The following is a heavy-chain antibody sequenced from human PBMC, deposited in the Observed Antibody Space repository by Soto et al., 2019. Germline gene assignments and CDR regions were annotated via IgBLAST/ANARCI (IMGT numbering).Heavy chain of an antibody. CDR3: ARATGADKEDY. D-gene: IGHD3-10*01. V-gene: IGHV3-7*04. Sequence: EVQLVESGGGLVQPGGSLRLSCSASGFIFSSYWMSWHRQAPGKGLEWVDSMNEYGSERYYVDSVKGRFTISRDNAKNSLYLQMNSLRAEDTAVYYCARATGADKEDYWGQGTLVTVSS. CDR1: GFIFSSYW. CDR2: MNEYGSER. J-gene: IGHJ4*02.